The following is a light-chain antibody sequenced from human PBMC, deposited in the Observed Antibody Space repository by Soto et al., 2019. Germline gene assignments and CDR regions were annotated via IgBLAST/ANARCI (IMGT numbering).Light chain of an antibody. J-gene: IGLJ1*01. Sequence: QSALTQPASVAGSPGQSITISCTGSSSDVGAYNFFSCYQHHPGKAPQLILYEVTTHPSGVSSRFYGSKSGNTASLTIAGLQADDEANYYCSSYTSSTTPDVLGTVTKVTVL. CDR1: SSDVGAYNF. CDR3: SSYTSSTTPDV. V-gene: IGLV2-14*01. CDR2: EVT.